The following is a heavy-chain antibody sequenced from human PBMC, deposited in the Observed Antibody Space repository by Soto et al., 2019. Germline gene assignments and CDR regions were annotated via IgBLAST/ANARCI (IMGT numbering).Heavy chain of an antibody. J-gene: IGHJ6*02. V-gene: IGHV3-30*18. CDR3: AKDVVVGATTGLVDYYYYYGMDV. D-gene: IGHD1-26*01. Sequence: QVPLVESGGGVVQPGRSLRLSCAASGFTFSSYGMHWVRQAPGKGLEWVAVISYDGSNKYYADSVKGRFTISRDNSKNTLYLQMNSLRAEDTDVYYCAKDVVVGATTGLVDYYYYYGMDVWGQGTTVTVSS. CDR1: GFTFSSYG. CDR2: ISYDGSNK.